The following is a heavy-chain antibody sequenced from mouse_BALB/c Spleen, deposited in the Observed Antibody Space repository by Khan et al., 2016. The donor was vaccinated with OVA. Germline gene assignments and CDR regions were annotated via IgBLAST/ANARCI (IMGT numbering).Heavy chain of an antibody. V-gene: IGHV2-6-1*01. CDR3: ARQPCYHYNIMDY. Sequence: VGLVESGPGLVAPSQNLSITCTISGFSLTNYGIHWVRQPPGKGLEWLVVIWSDGSTTYNSALKSRLTISKDNSKSQVFLKMNSLQTDDTAMYFCARQPCYHYNIMDYWGQGTSVTVSS. CDR1: GFSLTNYG. J-gene: IGHJ4*01. CDR2: IWSDGST.